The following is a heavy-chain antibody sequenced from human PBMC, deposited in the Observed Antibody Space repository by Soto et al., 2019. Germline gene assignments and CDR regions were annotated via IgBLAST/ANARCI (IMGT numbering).Heavy chain of an antibody. V-gene: IGHV4-31*03. CDR3: ARGAVTTEDY. J-gene: IGHJ4*02. CDR2: ISYSGNT. CDR1: GDSITSVGYY. D-gene: IGHD4-4*01. Sequence: QVQLQESGPGLVKPSQTLSLTCTVSGDSITSVGYYWSWIRQHPGNGLEWIGYISYSGNTYYNPSLKSRVTISVDTSKNQFSLNLTSVTAADTAVYYCARGAVTTEDYWGQGTLVTVSS.